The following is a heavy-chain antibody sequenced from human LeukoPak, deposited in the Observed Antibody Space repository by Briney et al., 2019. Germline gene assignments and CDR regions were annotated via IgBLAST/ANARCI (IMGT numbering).Heavy chain of an antibody. D-gene: IGHD6-19*01. CDR2: IYNSGST. J-gene: IGHJ4*02. Sequence: PSETLSLTHTVSCGSISSYYWSWIRQPPGKGLEWIGFIYNSGSTNYNPSLRRQVTISAATSNKKFSLKWSSATAADTAVYYCARGGGATQWLVHGTFDYWGQGTLVTVSS. CDR1: CGSISSYY. V-gene: IGHV4-59*01. CDR3: ARGGGATQWLVHGTFDY.